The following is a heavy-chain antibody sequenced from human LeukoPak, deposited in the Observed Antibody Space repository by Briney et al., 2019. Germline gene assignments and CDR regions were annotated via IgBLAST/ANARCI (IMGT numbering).Heavy chain of an antibody. V-gene: IGHV3-30*04. J-gene: IGHJ4*02. CDR2: ISYDGSDE. Sequence: GGSPRLSCAASGFIFSSSAMHWVRQAPGKGLEWVTAISYDGSDEYYADSVKGRFTISRDNSKNTLYLQMNSLRVEDTAVYYCARDFAVVPGARESVVDYWGQGTLVTVSS. D-gene: IGHD2-2*01. CDR1: GFIFSSSA. CDR3: ARDFAVVPGARESVVDY.